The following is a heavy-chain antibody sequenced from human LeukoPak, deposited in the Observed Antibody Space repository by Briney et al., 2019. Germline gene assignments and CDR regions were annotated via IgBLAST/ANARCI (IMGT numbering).Heavy chain of an antibody. CDR2: ISAGGGGT. Sequence: GGSLRLSCAASGFTFSSYSMSWVRQAPGKGLEWVSGISAGGGGTHHADSVKGRFTISRDNSKNTLYLQMNRLRAEDTAVYYCAKDAVGGTAYYFDNWGQGTLVTVSS. CDR1: GFTFSSYS. CDR3: AKDAVGGTAYYFDN. D-gene: IGHD1-26*01. V-gene: IGHV3-23*01. J-gene: IGHJ4*02.